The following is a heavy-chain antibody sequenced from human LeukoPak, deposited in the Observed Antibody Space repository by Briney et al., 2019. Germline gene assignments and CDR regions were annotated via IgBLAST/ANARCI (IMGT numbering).Heavy chain of an antibody. J-gene: IGHJ6*02. Sequence: SETLSLTCTVSGGSISSGGYYWTWIRQPPGRGLEWIGEINHSGSTNYNPSLKSRVTISVDTSKNQFSLKLKSVTAADTAVYYRARDTGYSGYDPFYYYYAMDVWGQGTTVTVSS. CDR2: INHSGST. D-gene: IGHD5-12*01. CDR1: GGSISSGGYY. V-gene: IGHV4-39*07. CDR3: ARDTGYSGYDPFYYYYAMDV.